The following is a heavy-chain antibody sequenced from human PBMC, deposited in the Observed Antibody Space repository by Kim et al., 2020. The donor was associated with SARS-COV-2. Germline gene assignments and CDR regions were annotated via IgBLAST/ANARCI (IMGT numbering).Heavy chain of an antibody. Sequence: GGSLRLSCAASGFTFSSYGMHWVRQAPGKGLEWVAVISYDGSNKYYADSVKGRFTISRDNSKNTLYLQMNSLRAEDTAVYYCAKDLSSNYATGGDAFDIWGQGTMVTVSS. CDR2: ISYDGSNK. D-gene: IGHD4-4*01. CDR1: GFTFSSYG. V-gene: IGHV3-30*18. J-gene: IGHJ3*02. CDR3: AKDLSSNYATGGDAFDI.